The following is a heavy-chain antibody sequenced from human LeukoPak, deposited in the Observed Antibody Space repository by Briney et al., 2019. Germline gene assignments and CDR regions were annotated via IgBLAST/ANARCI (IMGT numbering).Heavy chain of an antibody. Sequence: NPGGSLRLSCAASGFTFSTFSTYSMNWVRQAPGKGLEWVSFISTSSSYKYYADSVKGRFTISRDNAKNSLYLQMNSLRAEDTAVYYCARVRPGQWLLRDAFDIWGQGTMVTVSS. D-gene: IGHD6-19*01. J-gene: IGHJ3*02. V-gene: IGHV3-21*01. CDR1: GFTFSTFSTYS. CDR2: ISTSSSYK. CDR3: ARVRPGQWLLRDAFDI.